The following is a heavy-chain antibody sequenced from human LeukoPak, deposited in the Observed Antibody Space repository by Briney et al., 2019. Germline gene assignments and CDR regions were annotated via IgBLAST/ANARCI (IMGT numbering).Heavy chain of an antibody. J-gene: IGHJ4*02. CDR3: ARGRFGSGSYYRGEDY. D-gene: IGHD3-10*01. V-gene: IGHV1-8*01. CDR2: MNPNSGNT. CDR1: GYTFTSYD. Sequence: ASVKVSCKASGYTFTSYDINWVRQATGQGLEWMGWMNPNSGNTGYAQKFQGRVTITRNTSISTAYMELSSLRSEDTAVYYCARGRFGSGSYYRGEDYWGQGTLVTVSS.